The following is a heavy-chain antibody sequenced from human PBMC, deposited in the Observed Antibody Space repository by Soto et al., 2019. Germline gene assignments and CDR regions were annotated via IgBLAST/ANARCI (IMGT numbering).Heavy chain of an antibody. CDR1: GGSISSGDYY. Sequence: HVQLQESGQGLVKLSQTLSLTCTVSGGSISSGDYYWSWIRQPPGKGLEWIGYIYYSGSTYYNPSLKSRVTISVDTSKNQLSLKLSSLTAADTAVYYCARGGYYYFWSGYRDYWGQGTLVTVSS. D-gene: IGHD3-3*01. CDR2: IYYSGST. V-gene: IGHV4-30-4*01. CDR3: ARGGYYYFWSGYRDY. J-gene: IGHJ4*02.